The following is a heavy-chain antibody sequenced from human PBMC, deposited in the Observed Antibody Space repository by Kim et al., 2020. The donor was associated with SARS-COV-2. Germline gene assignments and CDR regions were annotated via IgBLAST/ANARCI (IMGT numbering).Heavy chain of an antibody. CDR1: GFTFSSYG. V-gene: IGHV3-33*01. Sequence: GGSLRLSCAASGFTFSSYGMHWVRQAPGKGLEWVAVIWYDGSNKYYADSVKGRFTISRDNSKNTLYLQMNSLRSEDTAVFYCARDSSSWYGFYGMDVWGRGTTVTVSS. CDR2: IWYDGSNK. CDR3: ARDSSSWYGFYGMDV. D-gene: IGHD6-13*01. J-gene: IGHJ6*02.